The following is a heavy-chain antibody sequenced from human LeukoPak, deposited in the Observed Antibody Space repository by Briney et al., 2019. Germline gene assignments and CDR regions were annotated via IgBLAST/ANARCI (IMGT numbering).Heavy chain of an antibody. Sequence: SETLSLTCSVSGYSISSTYYWGSIRQTPGKGLEWIGTIYHVGSPYYSPSLKSRVTISLYTAENQFSLRLDSVTDADTAVYYCARFHPAALNYIDQWGQGTLVTVSS. V-gene: IGHV4-38-2*02. J-gene: IGHJ4*02. CDR2: IYHVGSP. D-gene: IGHD2-2*01. CDR3: ARFHPAALNYIDQ. CDR1: GYSISSTYY.